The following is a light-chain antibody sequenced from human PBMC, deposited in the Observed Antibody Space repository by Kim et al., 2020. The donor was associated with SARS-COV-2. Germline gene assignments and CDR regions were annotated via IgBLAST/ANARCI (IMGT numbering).Light chain of an antibody. Sequence: DIQMTQSPSTLSASVGDRVTITCQASQSLSSWLAWYQQKLGKAPELLIYEASSLASGVPSRFSGSGSGTEFTLTVSSLQPDDFATYYCQQYNRYSLWTFGQGTKVDIK. CDR2: EAS. CDR3: QQYNRYSLWT. V-gene: IGKV1-5*03. CDR1: QSLSSW. J-gene: IGKJ1*01.